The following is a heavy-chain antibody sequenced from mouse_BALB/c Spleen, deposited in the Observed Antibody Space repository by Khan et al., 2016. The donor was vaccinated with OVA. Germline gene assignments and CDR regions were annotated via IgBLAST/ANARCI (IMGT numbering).Heavy chain of an antibody. CDR3: AGFEASYYAMDY. V-gene: IGHV2-3*01. Sequence: QVQLKESGPGLVAPSQSLSITCTVSGFSLTSYGVSWVRQPPGKGLEWLGVIWGDGITNFHSALISRLSISKDNSKSQVFLKLNSLQTDDTATYXCAGFEASYYAMDYWGQGTSVIVSS. CDR1: GFSLTSYG. CDR2: IWGDGIT. J-gene: IGHJ4*01. D-gene: IGHD6-1*01.